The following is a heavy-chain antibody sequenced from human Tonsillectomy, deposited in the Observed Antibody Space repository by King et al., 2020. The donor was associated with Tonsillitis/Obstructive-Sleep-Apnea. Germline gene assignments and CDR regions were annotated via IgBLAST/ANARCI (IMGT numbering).Heavy chain of an antibody. Sequence: VQLVESGGGLVQPGRSLRLSCAASGFIFDDYAMHWVRQVPGKGLEWVSGISWKSGSIGYADSVKGRFTVSRDNAKNSLYLQMNSLRAEDTAFYYCAKDSGSSGWYDTGGFDCWGRGILVTVSS. V-gene: IGHV3-9*01. D-gene: IGHD6-13*01. CDR2: ISWKSGSI. CDR1: GFIFDDYA. CDR3: AKDSGSSGWYDTGGFDC. J-gene: IGHJ4*02.